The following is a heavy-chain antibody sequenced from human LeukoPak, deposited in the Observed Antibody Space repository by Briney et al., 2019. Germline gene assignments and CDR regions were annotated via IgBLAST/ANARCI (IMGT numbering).Heavy chain of an antibody. D-gene: IGHD6-13*01. CDR1: GGSISSYY. V-gene: IGHV4-59*01. CDR2: IYYSGST. J-gene: IGHJ4*02. CDR3: ARVTGYRIEDYFDY. Sequence: SETLSLTCTVSGGSISSYYWSWIRQPPGRGLEWIGYIYYSGSTNYNPSLKSRVTISVETSKNEFSLKLRSVTAADTAVYYCARVTGYRIEDYFDYWGQGTLVTVSS.